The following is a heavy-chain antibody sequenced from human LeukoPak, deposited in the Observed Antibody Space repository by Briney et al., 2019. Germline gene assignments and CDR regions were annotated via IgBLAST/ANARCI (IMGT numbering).Heavy chain of an antibody. CDR2: IKQDGSEK. CDR3: ARDEGAVAGTPLDY. CDR1: GYTFSSYW. D-gene: IGHD6-19*01. J-gene: IGHJ4*02. V-gene: IGHV3-7*01. Sequence: GGSLRLSCAASGYTFSSYWMSWVRQAPGKGLEWVANIKQDGSEKYYVDSVKGRFTISRDNAKNSLYLQMNSLRAEDTAVYYCARDEGAVAGTPLDYWGQGTLVTVSS.